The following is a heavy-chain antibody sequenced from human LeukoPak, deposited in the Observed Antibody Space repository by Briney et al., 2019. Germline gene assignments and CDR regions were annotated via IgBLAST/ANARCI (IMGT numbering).Heavy chain of an antibody. J-gene: IGHJ4*02. V-gene: IGHV1-2*02. Sequence: GSSVKVSCKASGGTFSSYAISWVRQAPGQGLEWMGWINPNSGGTNYAQKFQGRVTMTRDTSISTAYMELSRLRSDDTAVYYCARDAITRGIIDYWGQGTLVTVSS. CDR3: ARDAITRGIIDY. D-gene: IGHD3-10*01. CDR2: INPNSGGT. CDR1: GGTFSSYA.